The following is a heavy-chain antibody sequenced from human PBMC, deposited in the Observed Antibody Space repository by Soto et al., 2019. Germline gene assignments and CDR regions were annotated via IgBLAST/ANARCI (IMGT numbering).Heavy chain of an antibody. J-gene: IGHJ6*02. CDR2: LGAADDP. V-gene: IGHV3-13*05. CDR3: ARADVGRLPRRADYYYAMDV. D-gene: IGHD2-15*01. CDR1: GFSFRDYD. Sequence: EVQLVESGGGSVQPGESLRLSCAASGFSFRDYDMHWVRQRTGKGLEWVSGLGAADDPYYIDSVKGRFSVSRANDQNYLYLQMNNLRVDDTAVYFCARADVGRLPRRADYYYAMDVWGRGTTVTVSS.